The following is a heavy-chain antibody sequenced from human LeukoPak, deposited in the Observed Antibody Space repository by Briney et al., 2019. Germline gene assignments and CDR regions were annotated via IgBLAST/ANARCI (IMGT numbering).Heavy chain of an antibody. Sequence: VASVKVSCKASGYTFTDYYMHWVRQAPGQGFEWMGWINPNSGDTNYAQKFQGGVTMTRDTSISTAHMELSRLRSDDTAVYYCARANFLYCSSTTCLFDYWGQGTLVIVSS. CDR1: GYTFTDYY. D-gene: IGHD2-2*01. V-gene: IGHV1-2*02. CDR2: INPNSGDT. J-gene: IGHJ4*02. CDR3: ARANFLYCSSTTCLFDY.